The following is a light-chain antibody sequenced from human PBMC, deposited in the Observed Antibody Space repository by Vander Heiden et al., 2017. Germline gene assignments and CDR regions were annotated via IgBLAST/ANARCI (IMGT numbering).Light chain of an antibody. CDR3: QQYNKRPKT. Sequence: EIVMTQSPATLSVSPGERAILSCRASQSVSSNLAWYQQRPGQAPRLLIYGVSTRATGIPARLSGSGSGTEFTLTVSGLQSEDFAVYYCQQYNKRPKTFGQGTKLEIK. V-gene: IGKV3-15*01. J-gene: IGKJ2*01. CDR1: QSVSSN. CDR2: GVS.